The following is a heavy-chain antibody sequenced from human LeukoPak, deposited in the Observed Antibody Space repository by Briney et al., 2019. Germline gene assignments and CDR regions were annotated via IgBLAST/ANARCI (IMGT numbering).Heavy chain of an antibody. CDR2: ISSISTYT. V-gene: IGHV3-21*01. J-gene: IGHJ3*02. D-gene: IGHD3-3*01. CDR3: ATITIFGVAPPGTNAFDI. Sequence: PGGSLRLSCAASGFTFSTYGMIWVRQAPGKGPEWVSSISSISTYTHYADAVKGRFTISRDNAKNSLYLQMNSLRAEDTAVYYCATITIFGVAPPGTNAFDIWGQGTMVTVSS. CDR1: GFTFSTYG.